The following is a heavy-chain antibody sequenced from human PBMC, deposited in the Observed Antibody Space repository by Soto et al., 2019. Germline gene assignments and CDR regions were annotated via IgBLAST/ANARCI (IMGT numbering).Heavy chain of an antibody. CDR3: ARGVTEGVDY. Sequence: QVQLVQSGAEVKTPGASVKVSCKASGYTFTNLHINWVRQATGQGLEWMGWMSPNNGYTVYAQKFQGRVTMTRDTSISTADMELSSLTSEDTAVYYCARGVTEGVDYWGQGTLVTVSS. D-gene: IGHD1-26*01. CDR1: GYTFTNLH. CDR2: MSPNNGYT. J-gene: IGHJ4*02. V-gene: IGHV1-8*01.